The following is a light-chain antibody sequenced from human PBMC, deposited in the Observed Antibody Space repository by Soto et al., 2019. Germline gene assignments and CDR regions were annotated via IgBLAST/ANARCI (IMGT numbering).Light chain of an antibody. CDR1: QRVSSN. V-gene: IGKV3-15*01. CDR2: GAS. J-gene: IGKJ2*01. Sequence: EIVMTQSPATLSVSPGERATLSCRASQRVSSNLAWYQQIPGQAPRLLIYGASTRGTGIPARFSGSGSGTEFTLTISSLQSEDFAVYYCQQYNNWPTMYTFGQGTQLESK. CDR3: QQYNNWPTMYT.